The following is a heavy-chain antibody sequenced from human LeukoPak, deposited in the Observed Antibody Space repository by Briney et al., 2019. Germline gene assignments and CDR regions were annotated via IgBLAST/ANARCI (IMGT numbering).Heavy chain of an antibody. V-gene: IGHV1-2*02. D-gene: IGHD6-19*01. CDR3: TIIPLAATLDWSDP. CDR1: GYRFTAYP. J-gene: IGHJ5*02. CDR2: INPSSGGT. Sequence: GASVTVSCKTSGYRFTAYPLHWVRQAPGQGLEWMGWINPSSGGTNFAQKFQSRVTMTRDTSISTAYMELSRLTSDDTAVYYCTIIPLAATLDWSDPWGQGTLVTVSS.